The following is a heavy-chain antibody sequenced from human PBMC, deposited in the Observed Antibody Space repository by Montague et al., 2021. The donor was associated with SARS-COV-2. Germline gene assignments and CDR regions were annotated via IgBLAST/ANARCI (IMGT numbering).Heavy chain of an antibody. CDR3: ARVDSSGPGEY. Sequence: SETLSLTCTVSRGSLNNYFWSWIRQPPGKGLEWVGCISDSGSTKYNPSLQSRVTISVDTARNQFSLKLLSVTAADTAFYYCARVDSSGPGEYWGQGILVSVSS. V-gene: IGHV4-59*08. J-gene: IGHJ4*02. CDR1: RGSLNNYF. CDR2: ISDSGST. D-gene: IGHD3-22*01.